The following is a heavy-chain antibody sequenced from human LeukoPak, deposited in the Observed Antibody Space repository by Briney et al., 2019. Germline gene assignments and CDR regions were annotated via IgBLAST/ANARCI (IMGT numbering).Heavy chain of an antibody. CDR2: IWYDGSNK. D-gene: IGHD6-19*01. CDR3: ARDYIAVACEY. CDR1: GFTLSSHG. V-gene: IGHV3-33*01. J-gene: IGHJ4*02. Sequence: PGGSLRLSCAASGFTLSSHGMHWVRQAPGKALEGGAGIWYDGSNKYYADSVRGRFTISRDNSKDALYLQMNSLRAEDTAVYYWARDYIAVACEYWGQGTVVSVSS.